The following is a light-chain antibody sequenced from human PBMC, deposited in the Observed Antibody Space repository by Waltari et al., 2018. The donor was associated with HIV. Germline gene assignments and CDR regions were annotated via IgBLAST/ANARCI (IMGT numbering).Light chain of an antibody. Sequence: QSALTQPRSVSGSHGQSITSTSTGTIRHWDGNNSFHWYLQHPGKGPNLLICDVIKPPYAVPVRFSGAKSGDTASLAISGLKTEDEAYYFCCSYAGAYTYVLFVGGTKLTVL. CDR3: CSYAGAYTYVL. CDR2: DVI. CDR1: IRHWDGNNS. J-gene: IGLJ2*01. V-gene: IGLV2-11*01.